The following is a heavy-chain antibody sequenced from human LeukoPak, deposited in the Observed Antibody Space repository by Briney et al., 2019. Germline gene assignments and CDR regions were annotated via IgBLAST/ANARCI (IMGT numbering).Heavy chain of an antibody. CDR1: GFTFSSYG. CDR2: ISYDGSNK. Sequence: GGSLRLSCAASGFTFSSYGMHWVRQAPGKGLEWVAVISYDGSNKYYADSVKGRFTISRDNSKNTLYLQMNSLRAEDTAVYYCAKDLGDGYYWDAFDIWGQGTMVTVSS. D-gene: IGHD5-24*01. CDR3: AKDLGDGYYWDAFDI. J-gene: IGHJ3*02. V-gene: IGHV3-30*18.